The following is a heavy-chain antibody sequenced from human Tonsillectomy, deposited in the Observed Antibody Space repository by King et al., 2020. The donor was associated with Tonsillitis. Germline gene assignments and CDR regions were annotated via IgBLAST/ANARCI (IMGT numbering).Heavy chain of an antibody. CDR2: ISYDGSNT. J-gene: IGHJ4*02. V-gene: IGHV3-30*07. CDR3: VTSYCSSTSCYLGRGNFDF. CDR1: GFTFSNHA. Sequence: VQLVESGGGVVQPGQSLRLSCAASGFTFSNHAMHWVRHVPGKGLQRVAVISYDGSNTNYADSVKGRFTISRDNSNNTLFLQMNSLRTEDTAVYYCVTSYCSSTSCYLGRGNFDFWGQGTLLFVSS. D-gene: IGHD2-2*01.